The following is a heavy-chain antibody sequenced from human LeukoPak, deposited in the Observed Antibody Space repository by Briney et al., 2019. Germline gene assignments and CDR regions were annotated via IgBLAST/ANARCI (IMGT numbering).Heavy chain of an antibody. CDR1: GFAFINYG. D-gene: IGHD3-22*01. CDR2: ISTYHGNT. V-gene: IGHV1-18*01. J-gene: IGHJ4*02. Sequence: ASVMVSCKASGFAFINYGISWVRQAPGQGLEWMGWISTYHGNTNYAQKLRGRVTMTTDTSTTTAYMELRSLRSDDTAVYYCARDTSSGYYHFDYWGQGTLVTVSS. CDR3: ARDTSSGYYHFDY.